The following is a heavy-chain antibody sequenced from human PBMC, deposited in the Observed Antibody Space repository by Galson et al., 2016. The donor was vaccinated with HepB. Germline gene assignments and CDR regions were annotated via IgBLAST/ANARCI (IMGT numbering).Heavy chain of an antibody. Sequence: SVKVSCKASGYTFTDYYMHWVRQAPGQGLEWMGRINPNSGDTNYAQKFQGTVTMTRDTSINTAYMELSRLRSDDTAVYYCARILSFSAYCSGGSCYGYWGQGTLVTVSS. V-gene: IGHV1-2*06. CDR2: INPNSGDT. CDR3: ARILSFSAYCSGGSCYGY. CDR1: GYTFTDYY. J-gene: IGHJ4*02. D-gene: IGHD2-15*01.